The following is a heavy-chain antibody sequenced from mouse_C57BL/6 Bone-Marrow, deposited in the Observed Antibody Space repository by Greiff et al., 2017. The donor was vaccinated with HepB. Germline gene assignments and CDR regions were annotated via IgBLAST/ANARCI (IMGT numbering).Heavy chain of an antibody. J-gene: IGHJ4*01. V-gene: IGHV1-7*01. Sequence: VQLQQSGAELAKPGASVKLSCKASGYTFTSYWIHWVKQRPGQGLEWIGYINPSSGYTKYNQKFKDKATLTADKSSSTAYMQLSSLTYEDSAVYYCARGGLRPSIAMDYWGQGTSVTVSS. D-gene: IGHD2-4*01. CDR1: GYTFTSYW. CDR2: INPSSGYT. CDR3: ARGGLRPSIAMDY.